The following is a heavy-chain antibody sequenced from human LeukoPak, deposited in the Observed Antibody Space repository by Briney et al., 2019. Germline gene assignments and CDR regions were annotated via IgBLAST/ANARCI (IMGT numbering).Heavy chain of an antibody. CDR2: ISSSSSYI. CDR3: AREVWFGEMMRYYYYMDV. D-gene: IGHD3-10*01. Sequence: GGSLRLSCAASGFTFSSYSMNWVRQAPGKGLEWVSSISSSSSYIYYADSVKGRFTISRDNAKNSLYLQMNSLRAEDTAVYYCAREVWFGEMMRYYYYMDVWGKGTTVTVSS. J-gene: IGHJ6*03. CDR1: GFTFSSYS. V-gene: IGHV3-21*01.